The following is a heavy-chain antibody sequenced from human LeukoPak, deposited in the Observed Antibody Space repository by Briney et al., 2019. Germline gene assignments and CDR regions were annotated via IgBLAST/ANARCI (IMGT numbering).Heavy chain of an antibody. CDR2: IIPILGIA. CDR3: ARDQSDYYYGMDV. Sequence: SVKVSCKASGGTFSSYAISWVRQAPGQGLEWMGRIIPILGIANYAQKFQGRVTITADKSTSTAYMELSSLRSEDTAVYYCARDQSDYYYGMDVWGQGTTVTVSS. CDR1: GGTFSSYA. J-gene: IGHJ6*02. V-gene: IGHV1-69*04.